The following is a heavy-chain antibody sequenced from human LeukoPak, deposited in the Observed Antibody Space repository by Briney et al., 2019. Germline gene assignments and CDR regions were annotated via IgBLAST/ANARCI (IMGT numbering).Heavy chain of an antibody. Sequence: GGSLRLSCAASGFTFSSYAMHWVRQAPGKGLEWVAVISYDGSNKYYADSVKGRFTISRDNAKNSLYLQMNSLRVEDTAVYYCASRIVGTPDYFDYWGQGTLVTVSS. V-gene: IGHV3-30*04. D-gene: IGHD1-26*01. CDR2: ISYDGSNK. J-gene: IGHJ4*02. CDR1: GFTFSSYA. CDR3: ASRIVGTPDYFDY.